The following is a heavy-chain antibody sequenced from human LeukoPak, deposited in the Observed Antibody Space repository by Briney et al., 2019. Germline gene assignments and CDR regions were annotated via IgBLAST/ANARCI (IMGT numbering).Heavy chain of an antibody. CDR1: GFTFSDYY. J-gene: IGHJ3*01. Sequence: PGGSLRLSCAASGFTFSDYYMPWIRQAPGKGLEWLSYISSTTGRIIYYADSVKGRFTISRDNTNNSLFLQMVSLRAEDTAVYYCARYYSDAFDVWGQGTVVTVSS. D-gene: IGHD3-10*01. V-gene: IGHV3-11*04. CDR3: ARYYSDAFDV. CDR2: ISSTTGRII.